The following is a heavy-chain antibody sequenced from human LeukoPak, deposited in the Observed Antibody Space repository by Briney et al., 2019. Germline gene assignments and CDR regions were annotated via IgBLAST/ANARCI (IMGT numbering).Heavy chain of an antibody. CDR2: ISAYNGNT. V-gene: IGHV1-18*01. Sequence: GASVKVSCKASGYTFTSYGISWVRQAPGQGLEWMGWISAYNGNTNYAQKLQGRVTMTTDTSTSTAYMELRSPRSDDTAVYYCARDYRMVRGAIRYYYYGMDVWGQGTTVTVSS. CDR3: ARDYRMVRGAIRYYYYGMDV. J-gene: IGHJ6*02. CDR1: GYTFTSYG. D-gene: IGHD3-10*01.